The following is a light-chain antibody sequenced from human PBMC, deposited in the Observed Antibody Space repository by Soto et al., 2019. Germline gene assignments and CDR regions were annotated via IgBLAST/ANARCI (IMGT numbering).Light chain of an antibody. Sequence: DIQMTQSPSTLSASVGDRVTITCRASQTINNWLAWYQQRPGKAPKLLIYEASTLEGGVPSRFSGSGSGTEFTLTISSLLPDDFGTYYCQQYNTFSITFGGGTKVEIK. CDR3: QQYNTFSIT. CDR1: QTINNW. V-gene: IGKV1-5*03. J-gene: IGKJ4*01. CDR2: EAS.